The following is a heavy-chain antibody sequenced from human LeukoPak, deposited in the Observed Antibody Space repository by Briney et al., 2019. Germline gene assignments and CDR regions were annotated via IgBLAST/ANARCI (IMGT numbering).Heavy chain of an antibody. J-gene: IGHJ3*02. Sequence: GGSLRLSCEASGFSFRAYTMNWVRQAPGKGLEWVSSVNPSHAYQFYADSVKGRFTISRDNVKNSLFLQMDSLRAEDTAVYYCASDRDYYDNNSFRPDAFDIWGQGTMVTVSS. V-gene: IGHV3-21*06. CDR3: ASDRDYYDNNSFRPDAFDI. CDR1: GFSFRAYT. D-gene: IGHD3-22*01. CDR2: VNPSHAYQ.